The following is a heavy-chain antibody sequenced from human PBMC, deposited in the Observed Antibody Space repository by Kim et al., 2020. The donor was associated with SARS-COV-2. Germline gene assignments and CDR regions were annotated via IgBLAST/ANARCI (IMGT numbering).Heavy chain of an antibody. CDR3: ATARLWFGELLDY. CDR1: GGSFSAYY. J-gene: IGHJ4*02. D-gene: IGHD3-10*01. Sequence: SETLSLTCGVYGGSFSAYYWYWIRQPPGKGLEWIGEINHSGRTTYNVSLESRLTISVDPSKNQFSLGLSSVTAADTAVYYCATARLWFGELLDYWGQGTLVTVSS. V-gene: IGHV4-34*01. CDR2: INHSGRT.